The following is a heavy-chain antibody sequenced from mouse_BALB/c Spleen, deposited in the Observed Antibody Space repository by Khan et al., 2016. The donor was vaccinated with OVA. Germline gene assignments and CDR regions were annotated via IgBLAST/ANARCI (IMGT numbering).Heavy chain of an antibody. D-gene: IGHD1-1*01. Sequence: QIQLVQSGPELKKPGETVKISCKASGYTFTNYGMNWVKQPPGKGLKWMGWINTYTGEPTYADDFKGRFAFSLESSASTAFLQVNKLTNDDTATYFCARGSSRAMDYWGQGTSVTVSS. CDR1: GYTFTNYG. CDR3: ARGSSRAMDY. J-gene: IGHJ4*01. V-gene: IGHV9-3-1*01. CDR2: INTYTGEP.